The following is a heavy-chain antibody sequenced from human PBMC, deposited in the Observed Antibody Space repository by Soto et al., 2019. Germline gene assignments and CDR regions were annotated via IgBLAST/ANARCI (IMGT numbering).Heavy chain of an antibody. V-gene: IGHV1-2*04. J-gene: IGHJ3*02. CDR3: ARASRITGTTGNDAFDI. D-gene: IGHD1-7*01. Sequence: ASVKVSCKASGYTFTGYYMHWVRQAPGQGLEWMGWINPNSGGTNYAQKFQGWVTMTRDTSISTAYMELSRLRSDDTAVYYCARASRITGTTGNDAFDIWGQGTMVTVSS. CDR1: GYTFTGYY. CDR2: INPNSGGT.